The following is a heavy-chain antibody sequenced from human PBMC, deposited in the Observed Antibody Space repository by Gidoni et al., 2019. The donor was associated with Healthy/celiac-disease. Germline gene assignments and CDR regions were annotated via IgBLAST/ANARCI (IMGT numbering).Heavy chain of an antibody. CDR3: ARNGITIFGVVIPGGGYYYYGMDV. CDR2: ISSSGSTI. V-gene: IGHV3-48*03. CDR1: GFTFSSYE. J-gene: IGHJ6*02. D-gene: IGHD3-3*01. Sequence: EVQLVESGGGLVQPGGSLRLSCAASGFTFSSYEMNWVRQAPGKGLEWVSYISSSGSTIYYADSVKGRFTISRDNAKNSLYLQMNSLRAEDTAVYYCARNGITIFGVVIPGGGYYYYGMDVWGQGTTVTVSS.